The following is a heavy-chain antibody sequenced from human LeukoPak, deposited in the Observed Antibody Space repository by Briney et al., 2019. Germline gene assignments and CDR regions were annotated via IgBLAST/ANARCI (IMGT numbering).Heavy chain of an antibody. J-gene: IGHJ4*02. V-gene: IGHV4-38-2*02. D-gene: IGHD5-18*01. CDR2: IYYSGST. Sequence: SETLSLTCTVSGYSINSGYYWSWIRQPPGKRLEWIGSIYYSGSTYSNPTLKSRLTISVDTSKNQISLNLTSVTAADAAVYYCAREGAGYAYYWGQGTLVTVSS. CDR3: AREGAGYAYY. CDR1: GYSINSGYY.